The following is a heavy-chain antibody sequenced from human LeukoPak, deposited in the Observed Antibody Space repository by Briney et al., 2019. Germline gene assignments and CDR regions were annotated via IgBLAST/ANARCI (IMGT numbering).Heavy chain of an antibody. CDR3: AKGVQWAVPGSCLDS. Sequence: SETLSLTCTVSGGSISSDNYFWSWIRQPAGKGLEWIGRIYTSGSTNYNPSLKSRVTISVDTSKNQFSLTLNSVTAADTAVYYCAKGVQWAVPGSCLDSWGLGTLVTVSS. V-gene: IGHV4-61*02. CDR2: IYTSGST. CDR1: GGSISSDNYF. J-gene: IGHJ4*02. D-gene: IGHD6-19*01.